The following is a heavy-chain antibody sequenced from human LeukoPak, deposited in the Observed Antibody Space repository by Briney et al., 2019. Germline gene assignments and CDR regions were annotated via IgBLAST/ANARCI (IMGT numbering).Heavy chain of an antibody. CDR2: IYHTGST. CDR1: GGSVSSGSYY. Sequence: PSETLSLTCTVSGGSVSSGSYYWSWIGQPPGKGLEWIGHIYHTGSTNYNPSLKSRVTISLDTSKNQFSLKLTSVSAADTAVYYCARDVRTINVLTGYYRPYYFDYWGQGTLVTVSS. J-gene: IGHJ4*02. CDR3: ARDVRTINVLTGYYRPYYFDY. V-gene: IGHV4-61*01. D-gene: IGHD3-9*01.